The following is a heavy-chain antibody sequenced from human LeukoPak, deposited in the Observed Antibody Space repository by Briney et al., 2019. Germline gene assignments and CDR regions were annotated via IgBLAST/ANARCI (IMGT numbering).Heavy chain of an antibody. CDR1: GGTFSSYA. V-gene: IGHV1-69*13. D-gene: IGHD3-3*01. CDR3: ARATDLRLGFLEWYGAFDI. CDR2: IIPILGTA. J-gene: IGHJ3*02. Sequence: GASVKVSCKASGGTFSSYAISWVRQAPGQGLEWMGGIIPILGTANYAQKFQGRVTITADESTSTAYMELSSLRSEDTAVYYCARATDLRLGFLEWYGAFDIWGQGTMVTVSS.